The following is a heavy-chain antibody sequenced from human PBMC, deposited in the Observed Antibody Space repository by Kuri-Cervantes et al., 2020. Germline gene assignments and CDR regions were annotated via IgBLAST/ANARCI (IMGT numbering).Heavy chain of an antibody. D-gene: IGHD3-10*01. CDR1: GFSLSTNEVG. CDR2: IYWDGDK. J-gene: IGHJ4*02. V-gene: IGHV2-5*02. CDR3: ARSRATGYYDY. Sequence: SGPTLVKPTQTLTLTCTFSGFSLSTNEVGVGWIRQPPGKALEWVALIYWDGDKRYSPSLRSRLTITKDTSRNQVVLTMTNMDPVDTASYYCARSRATGYYDYWGQGSLVTVSS.